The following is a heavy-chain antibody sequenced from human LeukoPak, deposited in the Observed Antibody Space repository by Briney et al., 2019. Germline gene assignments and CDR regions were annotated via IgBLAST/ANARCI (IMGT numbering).Heavy chain of an antibody. Sequence: SETLSLTCTVSGASVTSYYWTWIRQPPGKGLEWIGYILYSGTTNYNPSLNSRVTMSLDTSKNQFSLKLSSVTAADTAVYYCARDSVPNTLDYWGQGTLVTVSS. CDR2: ILYSGTT. CDR3: ARDSVPNTLDY. J-gene: IGHJ4*02. V-gene: IGHV4-59*02. D-gene: IGHD2-8*01. CDR1: GASVTSYY.